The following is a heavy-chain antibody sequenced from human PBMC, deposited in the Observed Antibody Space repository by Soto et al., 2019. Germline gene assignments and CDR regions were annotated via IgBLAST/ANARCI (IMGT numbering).Heavy chain of an antibody. CDR3: ARTNPYCSGGSCLYGWFDP. D-gene: IGHD2-15*01. V-gene: IGHV3-30-3*01. CDR1: GFTFSSYA. CDR2: ISYDGSNK. J-gene: IGHJ5*02. Sequence: QVQLVESGGGVVQPGRSLRLSCAASGFTFSSYAMHWVRQAPGKGLEWVAVISYDGSNKYYADSVKGRFTISRDNSKNTLYLQMNSLRAEDTAVYYCARTNPYCSGGSCLYGWFDPRGQGTLVTVSS.